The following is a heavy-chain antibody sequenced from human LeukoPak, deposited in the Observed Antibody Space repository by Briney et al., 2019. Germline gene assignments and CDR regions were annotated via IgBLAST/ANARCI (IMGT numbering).Heavy chain of an antibody. CDR3: AREGRVSGYDFDC. CDR2: INSDGSSI. J-gene: IGHJ4*02. CDR1: GFTLSSYW. D-gene: IGHD5-12*01. V-gene: IGHV3-74*03. Sequence: PGGPLRLSCAASGFTLSSYWMHWVRQAPGKGLVWVSRINSDGSSITYADSVKGRFTISRDNAKNTLYLQMNSLRVEDTAVYYCAREGRVSGYDFDCWGQGTLVTVSS.